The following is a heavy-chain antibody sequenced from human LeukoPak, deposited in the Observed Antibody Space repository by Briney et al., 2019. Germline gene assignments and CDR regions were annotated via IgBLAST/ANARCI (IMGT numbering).Heavy chain of an antibody. CDR3: ARGRWDFWSGYYTGIDYFDY. CDR2: INHSGST. J-gene: IGHJ4*02. D-gene: IGHD3-3*01. Sequence: SETLSLTCAVYGGSFSGYYWSWIRQPPGKGLEWIGEINHSGSTNYNPSLESRVTISVDTSKNQFSLKLSSVTAADTAVYYCARGRWDFWSGYYTGIDYFDYRGQGTLVTVSS. CDR1: GGSFSGYY. V-gene: IGHV4-34*01.